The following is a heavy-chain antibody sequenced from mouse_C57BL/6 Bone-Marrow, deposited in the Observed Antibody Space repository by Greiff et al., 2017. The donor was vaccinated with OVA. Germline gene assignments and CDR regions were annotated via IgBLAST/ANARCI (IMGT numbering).Heavy chain of an antibody. CDR2: FYPGSGSI. D-gene: IGHD1-1*01. CDR1: GYTFTEYT. V-gene: IGHV1-62-2*01. CDR3: ARHEGDYYGSSYFFAY. J-gene: IGHJ3*01. Sequence: VQLQQSGAELVKPGASVKLSCKASGYTFTEYTIHWVKQRPGQGLEWIGWFYPGSGSIKYNENFKDKATLTADKSSSTAYMELSRLTSEDSAVYFCARHEGDYYGSSYFFAYWGQGTLVTVSA.